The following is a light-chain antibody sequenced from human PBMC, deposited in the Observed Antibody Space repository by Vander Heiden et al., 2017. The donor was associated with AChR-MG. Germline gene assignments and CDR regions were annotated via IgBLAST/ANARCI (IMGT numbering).Light chain of an antibody. CDR2: DTS. V-gene: IGLV7-46*01. CDR1: TGAVTSGHN. Sequence: QAVATQQPSLPVSPGVTVPLTGGASTGAVTSGHNPSWFQRNPGRAPRTLIYDTSNKRSWTPARCSGSLLGGKAALTLAGAQSEDEAEYYCLLSYSGARPHVVFGGGTKLTVL. CDR3: LLSYSGARPHVV. J-gene: IGLJ2*01.